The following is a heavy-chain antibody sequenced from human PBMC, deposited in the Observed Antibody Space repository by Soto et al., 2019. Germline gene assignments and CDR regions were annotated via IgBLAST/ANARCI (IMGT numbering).Heavy chain of an antibody. CDR2: IIPIFGTA. CDR1: GGTFSSYA. D-gene: IGHD3-22*01. CDR3: ARVERIRMIVVDTGDYYYGMDV. J-gene: IGHJ6*02. Sequence: SVKVSCKASGGTFSSYAISWVRRAPGQGLEWMGGIIPIFGTANYAQKFQGRVTITADKSTSTAYMELSSLRSEDTAVYYCARVERIRMIVVDTGDYYYGMDVWGQGTTVTVSS. V-gene: IGHV1-69*06.